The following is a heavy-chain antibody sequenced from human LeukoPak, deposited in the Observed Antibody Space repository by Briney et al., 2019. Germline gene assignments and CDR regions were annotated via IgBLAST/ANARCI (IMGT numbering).Heavy chain of an antibody. Sequence: GGSLRLSCAPSGFTFRNYWMHWVRQAPGKGLEWVSVIYKGGSTYYVDSVKGRFTISRDNSKNTFYLQMNSLRAEDTAVYYCARRRYSVYDFDYWGQGTLVTVSS. CDR3: ARRRYSVYDFDY. D-gene: IGHD5/OR15-5a*01. V-gene: IGHV3-66*01. CDR1: GFTFRNYW. J-gene: IGHJ4*02. CDR2: IYKGGST.